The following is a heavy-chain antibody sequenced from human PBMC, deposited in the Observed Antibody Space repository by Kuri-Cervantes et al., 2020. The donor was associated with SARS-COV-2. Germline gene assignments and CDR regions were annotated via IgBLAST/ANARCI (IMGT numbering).Heavy chain of an antibody. Sequence: GEPLKISCAASGFTFSSYSMNWVRQAPGKGLEWVSSISSSSSYIYYADSVKGRFTISRDNAKNSLYLQMNSLRAEDTAVYYCARWGCSSTSCYRGYYYGMDVWGQGTTVTVSS. J-gene: IGHJ6*02. CDR1: GFTFSSYS. CDR3: ARWGCSSTSCYRGYYYGMDV. CDR2: ISSSSSYI. D-gene: IGHD2-2*01. V-gene: IGHV3-21*01.